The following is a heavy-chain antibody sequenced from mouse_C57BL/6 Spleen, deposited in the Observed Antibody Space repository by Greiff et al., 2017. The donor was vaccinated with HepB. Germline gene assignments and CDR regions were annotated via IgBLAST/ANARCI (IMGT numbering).Heavy chain of an antibody. D-gene: IGHD2-1*01. J-gene: IGHJ2*01. CDR3: ARGGIYGNYDYFDY. CDR2: IYPRSGNT. V-gene: IGHV1-81*01. Sequence: VQLQQSGAELARPGASVKLSCKASGYTFTSYGISWVKQRTGQGLEWIGEIYPRSGNTYYNEKFKGKATLTADKSSSTAYMELRSLTSEDSAVYFCARGGIYGNYDYFDYWGQGTTLTVSS. CDR1: GYTFTSYG.